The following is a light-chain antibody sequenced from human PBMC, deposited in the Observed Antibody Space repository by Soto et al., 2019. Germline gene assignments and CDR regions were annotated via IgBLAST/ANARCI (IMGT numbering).Light chain of an antibody. Sequence: EIVMTQSPATLSVSPGERATLSGRASQSVSSNLAWYQQKPGQAPRLLISGASSRPAGIPDRFSGSGSGTDFTLTISRLEPEDFAVYYCQQYSNWPWTFGQGTKVDIK. CDR3: QQYSNWPWT. V-gene: IGKV3D-15*01. CDR1: QSVSSN. CDR2: GAS. J-gene: IGKJ1*01.